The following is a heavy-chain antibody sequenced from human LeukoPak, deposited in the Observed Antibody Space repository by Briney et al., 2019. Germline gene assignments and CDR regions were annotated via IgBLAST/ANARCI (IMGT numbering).Heavy chain of an antibody. CDR1: GGSISQYY. Sequence: SETLSLTCTLSGGSISQYYWSWIRQPPGKGPEWIGYVYRSGNTNYNPSLKSRVTISVDTSKNHFSLNLTSVTAADTAVYYCARVKDFAYSFFDLWGRGALVTVSS. CDR3: ARVKDFAYSFFDL. V-gene: IGHV4-59*01. CDR2: VYRSGNT. J-gene: IGHJ2*01.